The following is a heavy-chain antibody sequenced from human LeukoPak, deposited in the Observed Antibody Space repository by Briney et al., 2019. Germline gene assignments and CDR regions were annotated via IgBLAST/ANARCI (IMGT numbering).Heavy chain of an antibody. CDR2: NNHSGST. CDR3: ARGRTWGSYGYERDFDY. J-gene: IGHJ4*02. CDR1: GWSLSGYY. V-gene: IGHV4-34*01. Sequence: PSETLALTCPVYGWSLSGYYYSCIPQPPPKGLQAIGENNHSGSTNYNPSLKSRVTISVDTSKNQFSLKLSSVTAADTAVYYCARGRTWGSYGYERDFDYWGQGTLVTVSS. D-gene: IGHD5-18*01.